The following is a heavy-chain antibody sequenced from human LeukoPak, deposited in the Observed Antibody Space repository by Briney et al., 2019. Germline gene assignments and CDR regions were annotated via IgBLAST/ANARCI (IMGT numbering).Heavy chain of an antibody. V-gene: IGHV4-59*01. Sequence: PSETLSLTCTVSGGSISSYYWSWIRQPPGKGLEGIGYIYYSGSTNYNPSLKSRVTISVDTSKNQFSLKLSSVTAADTAVYYCAREDSSSWYVRYFDYWGQGTLVTVSS. D-gene: IGHD6-13*01. CDR2: IYYSGST. CDR1: GGSISSYY. J-gene: IGHJ4*02. CDR3: AREDSSSWYVRYFDY.